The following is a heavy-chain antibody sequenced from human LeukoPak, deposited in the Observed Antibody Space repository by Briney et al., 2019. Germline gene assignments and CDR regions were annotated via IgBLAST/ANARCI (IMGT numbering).Heavy chain of an antibody. CDR1: GFTFSSYW. Sequence: PGGSLRLSCPASGFTFSSYWMSWVRQAPGKGLEWVANIKQDGSEKYYVDSVKGRFTISRDNAKNSLYLQMNSLRAEDTAVYYCAGYSYGYIGFDYWGQGTLVTVSS. CDR3: AGYSYGYIGFDY. J-gene: IGHJ4*02. CDR2: IKQDGSEK. D-gene: IGHD5-18*01. V-gene: IGHV3-7*01.